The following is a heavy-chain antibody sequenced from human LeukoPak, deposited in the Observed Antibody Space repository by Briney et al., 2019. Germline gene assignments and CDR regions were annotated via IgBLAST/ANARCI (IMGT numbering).Heavy chain of an antibody. D-gene: IGHD2-2*01. CDR3: ARSPVSSPTGHYFDY. CDR1: GGSISRGGYY. CDR2: IYYSGST. J-gene: IGHJ4*02. Sequence: PSETLSLTCTVSGGSISRGGYYWSWIRRHPGKGLEWIGYIYYSGSTYYNPSLKSRLTISVDTSKNQFSLKLTSVTAADTAVYYCARSPVSSPTGHYFDYWGQGTLVTVSS. V-gene: IGHV4-31*03.